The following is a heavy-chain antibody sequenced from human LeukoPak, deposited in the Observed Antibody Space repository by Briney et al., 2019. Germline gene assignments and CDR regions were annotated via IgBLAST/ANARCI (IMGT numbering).Heavy chain of an antibody. V-gene: IGHV4-39*01. J-gene: IGHJ4*02. CDR3: ARSTYSSGWPYYFDY. Sequence: PSETLSFTCTVSGGSISSSSYYWGWIRQPPGKGPEWIGSIYYSGSTYYNPSLKSRVTISVDTSKNQFSLKLSSVTAPDTAVYYCARSTYSSGWPYYFDYWGQGTLVTVSS. CDR1: GGSISSSSYY. CDR2: IYYSGST. D-gene: IGHD6-19*01.